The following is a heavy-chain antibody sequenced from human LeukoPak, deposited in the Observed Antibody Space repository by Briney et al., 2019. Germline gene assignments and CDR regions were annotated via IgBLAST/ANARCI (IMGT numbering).Heavy chain of an antibody. V-gene: IGHV4-39*07. Sequence: SETLSLTCTVSGGSISSSSYYWGWIRQPPGKGLEWIGSMYYSGSTYYNPSLKSRVTISADTSKNQFSLKLTSVTAADTAVYYCARTRAVSGLVMVTEGNWFDPWGQGTLVNVSS. CDR3: ARTRAVSGLVMVTEGNWFDP. CDR1: GGSISSSSYY. CDR2: MYYSGST. J-gene: IGHJ5*02. D-gene: IGHD2-21*02.